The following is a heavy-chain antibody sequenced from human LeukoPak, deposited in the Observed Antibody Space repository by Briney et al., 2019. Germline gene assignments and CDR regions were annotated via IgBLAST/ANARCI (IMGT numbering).Heavy chain of an antibody. CDR2: IYPGDSDT. CDR3: ARRVSGYGSSTFGWFDP. Sequence: GESLKISCKGSGYSFTSYWIGWVRQMPGKGLEWMGIIYPGDSDTRYSPSFQGQVTISADKSISAAYLQWSSLKASDTAMYYCARRVSGYGSSTFGWFDPWGQGTLVTDSS. V-gene: IGHV5-51*01. J-gene: IGHJ5*02. CDR1: GYSFTSYW. D-gene: IGHD2-2*01.